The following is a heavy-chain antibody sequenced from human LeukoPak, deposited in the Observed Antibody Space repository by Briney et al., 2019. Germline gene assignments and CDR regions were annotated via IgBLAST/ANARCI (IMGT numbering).Heavy chain of an antibody. CDR3: ARVGLRSGFDY. Sequence: GGNLRLSCAASGFTFSAYGMSWVRQAPGKGLEWVSYIFNSTEDIQQTDSVKGRFTIATYNANNSLYLQMDSLRAEDTAVYYCARVGLRSGFDYWGQGTLVTVSS. CDR1: GFTFSAYG. J-gene: IGHJ4*02. CDR2: IFNSTEDI. V-gene: IGHV3-21*01. D-gene: IGHD5-12*01.